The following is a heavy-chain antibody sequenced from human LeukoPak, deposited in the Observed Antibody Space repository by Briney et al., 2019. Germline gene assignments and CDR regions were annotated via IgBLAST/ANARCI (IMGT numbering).Heavy chain of an antibody. Sequence: SETLSLTCTVSGGSFSSGSYYWSWIRQPPGKGLEWIGYLYYSGSTNYNPSLKSRVTISVDTSKNQFSLNLTSVTAADTAVYYCASQYYGGNSGFDHWGQGTLVTVSS. D-gene: IGHD4-23*01. CDR2: LYYSGST. CDR1: GGSFSSGSYY. J-gene: IGHJ4*02. V-gene: IGHV4-61*01. CDR3: ASQYYGGNSGFDH.